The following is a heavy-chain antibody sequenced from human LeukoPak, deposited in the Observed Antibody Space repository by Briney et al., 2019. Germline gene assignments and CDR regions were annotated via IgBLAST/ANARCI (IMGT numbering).Heavy chain of an antibody. V-gene: IGHV3-48*02. CDR2: ISDSGSTI. J-gene: IGHJ5*02. CDR1: GFTFGTYT. CDR3: ARDFGR. Sequence: GGPLRLSCAASGFTFGTYTMNWVRQAPGKGLEWVSYISDSGSTIYYADSVKGRFTISRDIAKNSLYLQMNSLSDEDTAIYYCARDFGRWGQGTLVTASS.